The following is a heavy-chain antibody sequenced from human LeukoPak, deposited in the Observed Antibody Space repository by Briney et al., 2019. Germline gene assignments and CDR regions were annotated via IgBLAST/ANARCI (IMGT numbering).Heavy chain of an antibody. J-gene: IGHJ4*02. CDR1: TDSTTSNW. V-gene: IGHV4-4*02. CDR2: VHKSGST. Sequence: PSETLSLTCAVSTDSTTSNWWSWVRQPPGRGLEWIGEVHKSGSTNYYPSLQSRVTILIDKSKNQIALELTSVTAADTAVYYCAREIVGAPTPGAYWGQGILVTVSS. D-gene: IGHD1-26*01. CDR3: AREIVGAPTPGAY.